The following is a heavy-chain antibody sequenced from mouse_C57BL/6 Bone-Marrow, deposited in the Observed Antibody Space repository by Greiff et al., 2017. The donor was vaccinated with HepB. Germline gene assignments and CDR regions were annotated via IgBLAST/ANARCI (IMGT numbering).Heavy chain of an antibody. CDR3: ARRAPITTVVAPTFYFDY. D-gene: IGHD1-1*01. Sequence: EVKLMESEGGLVQPGSSMKLSCTASGFTFSDYYMAWVRQVPEKGLEWVANINYDGSSTYYLDSLKSRFIISRDNAKNILYLQMSSLKSEDTATYYCARRAPITTVVAPTFYFDYWGQGTTLTVSS. CDR1: GFTFSDYY. CDR2: INYDGSST. V-gene: IGHV5-16*01. J-gene: IGHJ2*01.